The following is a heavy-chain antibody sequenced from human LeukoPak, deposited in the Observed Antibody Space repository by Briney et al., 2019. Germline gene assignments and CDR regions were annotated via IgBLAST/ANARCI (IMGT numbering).Heavy chain of an antibody. J-gene: IGHJ4*02. D-gene: IGHD5-24*01. CDR2: ICYSGST. CDR1: GGSISSYY. V-gene: IGHV4-59*08. CDR3: AKSRDGYNNYQFDY. Sequence: SETLSLTCTVSGGSISSYYWSWIRQPPGKGLEWIGFICYSGSTNYNPSLKSRVTISVDTSKNQFSLKLSSVTAADMGVYYCAKSRDGYNNYQFDYWGQGTLVTVSS.